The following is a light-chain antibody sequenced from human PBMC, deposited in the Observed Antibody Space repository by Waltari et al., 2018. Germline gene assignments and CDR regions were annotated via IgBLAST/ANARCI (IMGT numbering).Light chain of an antibody. CDR3: SSYSSSGARFV. CDR1: SSDVGRYTF. Sequence: QSALTQPASVSGSPGQSITISCTGTSSDVGRYTFVSWYQQHPGKAPKLIIYDVSNRPSEISNRFSASKSGNTASLTISGLQTEDEADYYCSSYSSSGARFVFGTGTKVTVL. J-gene: IGLJ1*01. V-gene: IGLV2-14*03. CDR2: DVS.